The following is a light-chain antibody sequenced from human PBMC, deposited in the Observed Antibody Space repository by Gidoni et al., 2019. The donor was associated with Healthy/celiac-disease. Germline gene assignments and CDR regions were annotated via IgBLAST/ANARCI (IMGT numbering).Light chain of an antibody. V-gene: IGLV1-47*01. J-gene: IGLJ2*01. CDR1: SSNIGSNY. CDR3: AAWDDSLSDVV. Sequence: QSVLTQPPSASAPPGQRVTISCSGSSSNIGSNYVYWYQQLPGTAPKLLIYRNNQRPSGVPDRFSGSKSGTSASLAISGLRAEDEADYYCAAWDDSLSDVVFGGGTKLTVL. CDR2: RNN.